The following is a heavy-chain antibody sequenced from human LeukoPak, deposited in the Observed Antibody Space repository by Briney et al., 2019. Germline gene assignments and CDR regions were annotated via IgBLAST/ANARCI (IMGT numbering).Heavy chain of an antibody. CDR1: GFTFSSYS. V-gene: IGHV3-48*01. D-gene: IGHD2-2*01. Sequence: GGSLRLSCAASGFTFSSYSMSWVRQARGKGLEWVSYISSGSSTIYYADSVKGRFTISRDHAKNSLYLQMSSLRADDTAVYYCARARQGYCSSASCYSFDIWGQGTMLTVSS. CDR3: ARARQGYCSSASCYSFDI. CDR2: ISSGSSTI. J-gene: IGHJ3*02.